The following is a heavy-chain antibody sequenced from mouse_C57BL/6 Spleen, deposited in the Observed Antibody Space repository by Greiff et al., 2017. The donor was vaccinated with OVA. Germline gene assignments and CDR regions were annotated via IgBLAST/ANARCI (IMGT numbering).Heavy chain of an antibody. D-gene: IGHD2-5*01. CDR1: GFTFSDYG. J-gene: IGHJ3*01. Sequence: EVKVVESGGGLVKPGGSLTLSCAASGFTFSDYGMHWVRQAPEQGLEWVAYISSGGSTIYYADTVKGRFTISRDNAKNTLFLQMTSLRSEDTAMYYCAREGSNYEFAYWGQGTLVTVSA. CDR3: AREGSNYEFAY. CDR2: ISSGGSTI. V-gene: IGHV5-17*01.